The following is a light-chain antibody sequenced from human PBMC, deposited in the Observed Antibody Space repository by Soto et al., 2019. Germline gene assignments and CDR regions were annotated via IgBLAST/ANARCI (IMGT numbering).Light chain of an antibody. Sequence: EIVLTQSPGTLSLSPGERATLSCRASQSVSSSYLAWYQQKPGQAPRLLIYGASSRATGIPDRFSGSGSGTDFTLAINRLEPEDFAVYYCQQYNKWPLTFGGGTKVDVK. CDR3: QQYNKWPLT. J-gene: IGKJ4*01. CDR1: QSVSSSY. V-gene: IGKV3-20*01. CDR2: GAS.